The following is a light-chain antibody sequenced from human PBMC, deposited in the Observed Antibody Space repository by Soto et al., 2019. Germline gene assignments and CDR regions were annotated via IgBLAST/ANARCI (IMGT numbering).Light chain of an antibody. CDR2: DAS. J-gene: IGKJ5*01. V-gene: IGKV1D-13*01. Sequence: AIQLTQATSSLSATVEDRVTIICLSCQGISRALAWYQQKPGKAPKLLIFDASSLETGVPSRFSGIGSGTDFTLTISCLQPEDFATYYCQQFNNYQGTFGQGTRLEI. CDR1: QGISRA. CDR3: QQFNNYQGT.